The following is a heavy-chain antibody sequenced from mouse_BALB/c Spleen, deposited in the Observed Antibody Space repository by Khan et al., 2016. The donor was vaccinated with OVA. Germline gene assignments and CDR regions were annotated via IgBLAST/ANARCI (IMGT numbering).Heavy chain of an antibody. J-gene: IGHJ2*01. Sequence: QVQLQQSGAELVRPGASVKLSCKTSGYIFTSYWIHWVKQRSGQGLEWSARIYPGTGNTYDNEKFKGKAIVTADKSSITVYMQLSSLKSEDSAVYFFARYYGNYFAYWGHGTTLTVSS. V-gene: IGHV1S132*01. CDR1: GYIFTSYW. CDR3: ARYYGNYFAY. D-gene: IGHD2-1*01. CDR2: IYPGTGNT.